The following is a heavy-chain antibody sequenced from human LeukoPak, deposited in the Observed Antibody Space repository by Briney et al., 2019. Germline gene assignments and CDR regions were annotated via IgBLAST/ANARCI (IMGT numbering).Heavy chain of an antibody. D-gene: IGHD3-9*01. CDR1: GYTFTGYY. CDR2: INPNSGGT. V-gene: IGHV1-2*02. J-gene: IGHJ4*02. CDR3: ARDYDILTGYYTLFDY. Sequence: GASVKVSCKASGYTFTGYYMHWVRQAPGQGLEWMGWINPNSGGTNYAQKFQGRVTMTRDTSISTAYMELSRLRSDDTAVYYCARDYDILTGYYTLFDYWGQGTLVTVSS.